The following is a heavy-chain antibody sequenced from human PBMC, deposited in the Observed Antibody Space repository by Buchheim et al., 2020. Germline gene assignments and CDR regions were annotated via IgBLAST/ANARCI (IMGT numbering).Heavy chain of an antibody. V-gene: IGHV3-21*01. D-gene: IGHD6-19*01. Sequence: DVQLVESGGGLVMPGGSLTLSCVTSGFSFSPFGMTWVRQAPGKGLEWVATVGSGHHTFYADLVEGRFPVSRDNARSSVYLQLNSVRAEDTAVYFCTRDFSGWSRDYWGQGTL. CDR3: TRDFSGWSRDY. CDR1: GFSFSPFG. J-gene: IGHJ4*02. CDR2: VGSGHHT.